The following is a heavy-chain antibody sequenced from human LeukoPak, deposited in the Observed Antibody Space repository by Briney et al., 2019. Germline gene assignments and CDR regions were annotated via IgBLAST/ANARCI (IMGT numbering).Heavy chain of an antibody. CDR3: SNGIYDRSY. J-gene: IGHJ4*02. V-gene: IGHV3-7*01. CDR1: GFTFTTYW. CDR2: IKQDGSEA. Sequence: GGSLRLSCAASGFTFTTYWMAWVRQAPGKGLEWVANIKQDGSEAVYADSVRGRFTISRDNAKNSLYLQMNSLRVEDTAVYYCSNGIYDRSYWGQGALVTVSS. D-gene: IGHD2-8*01.